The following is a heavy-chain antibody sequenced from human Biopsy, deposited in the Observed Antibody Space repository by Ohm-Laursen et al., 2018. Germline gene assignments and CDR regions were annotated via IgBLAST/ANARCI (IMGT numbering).Heavy chain of an antibody. D-gene: IGHD2/OR15-2a*01. V-gene: IGHV4-4*07. CDR3: ARATNSTGWPYYYFYGMDV. CDR2: IYSSGST. J-gene: IGHJ6*02. CDR1: GGSISSDY. Sequence: TLSLTCTVSGGSISSDYWSWIRQTPGKGLEWIGRIYSSGSTNYNPSLKSRVTLSMDTSKRQFPLRLNSVTAADTAVYYCARATNSTGWPYYYFYGMDVWGQGTTVTVSS.